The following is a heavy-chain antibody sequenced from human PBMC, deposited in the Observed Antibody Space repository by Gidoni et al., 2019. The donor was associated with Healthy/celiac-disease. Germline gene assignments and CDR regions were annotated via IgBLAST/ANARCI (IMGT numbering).Heavy chain of an antibody. CDR3: ARGPHYDGSGSYFPFDY. Sequence: QGQLQASGPGLVKHSDTLSLTGTLSGGPLRSYYWNWIRQPPGKGLEWIGYIYYSGSTNYNPSLKSRVTISVDTSKNPFSLKLSSVTAADTAVYYCARGPHYDGSGSYFPFDYWGQGTLVTVSS. V-gene: IGHV4-59*07. D-gene: IGHD3-10*01. J-gene: IGHJ4*02. CDR2: IYYSGST. CDR1: GGPLRSYY.